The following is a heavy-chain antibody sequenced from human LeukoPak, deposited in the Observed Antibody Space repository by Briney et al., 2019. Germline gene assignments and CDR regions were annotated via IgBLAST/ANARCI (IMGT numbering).Heavy chain of an antibody. V-gene: IGHV4-30-4*01. CDR1: GGSISSGDYY. D-gene: IGHD3-22*01. Sequence: SETLSLTCTVSGGSISSGDYYWSWIRQPPGKGLEWIGYIYHSGSTYYNPSLKSRVTISVDTSKNQFSLKLSSVTAADTAVYYCARERYYDSSGYPNWFDPWGQGTLVTVSS. CDR3: ARERYYDSSGYPNWFDP. CDR2: IYHSGST. J-gene: IGHJ5*02.